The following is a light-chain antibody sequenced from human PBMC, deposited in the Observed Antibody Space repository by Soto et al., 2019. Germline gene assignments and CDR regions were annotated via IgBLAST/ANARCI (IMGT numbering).Light chain of an antibody. CDR3: QQDRSPRWP. Sequence: DSVRTLSPAYQSVSLCERATINCKCIQSVLYSPNNNNYLAWYQQKPGQAPRLLIYGASSRATGIPDRFSGSGSGTDFTLTISSLQPEDFALYYCQQDRSPRWPFGQGTKVDIK. CDR2: GAS. J-gene: IGKJ1*01. CDR1: QSVLYSPNNNNY. V-gene: IGKV4-1*01.